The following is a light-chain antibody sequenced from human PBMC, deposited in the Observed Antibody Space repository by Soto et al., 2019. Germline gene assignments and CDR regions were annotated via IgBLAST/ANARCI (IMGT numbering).Light chain of an antibody. Sequence: QSALTQPASVSGSPGQSITISCTGTSSDVGSYNLVSWYQQHPGKAPKLMIYEGSKRPSGVSNRFSGSKSGNTASLTISGLQAEDEADYYCCSYARSSTFWVFGGGTKVTVL. V-gene: IGLV2-23*03. CDR3: CSYARSSTFWV. J-gene: IGLJ3*02. CDR1: SSDVGSYNL. CDR2: EGS.